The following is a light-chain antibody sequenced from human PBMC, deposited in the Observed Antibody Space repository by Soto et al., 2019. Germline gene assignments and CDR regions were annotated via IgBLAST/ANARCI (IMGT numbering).Light chain of an antibody. J-gene: IGKJ2*01. CDR2: DAS. CDR3: QQRSYWPRT. CDR1: QSVSSY. Sequence: EIVLTQSPATLSLSPGERATLSCRASQSVSSYLAWYQQKPGQAPRLLIYDASNRATGIPARFSGSGSGIDFTLTVNSLEPEDFAVYYYQQRSYWPRTFGQGTKLEIK. V-gene: IGKV3-11*01.